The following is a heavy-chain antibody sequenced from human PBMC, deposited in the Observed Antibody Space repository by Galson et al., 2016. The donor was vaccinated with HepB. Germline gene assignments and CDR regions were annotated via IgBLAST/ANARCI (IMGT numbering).Heavy chain of an antibody. CDR1: GFTFSSYA. Sequence: SLRLSCAASGFTFSSYAMSWVRQAPGKGLEWVSAISGSGGSTYYADSVKGRFTISRDNSKNTLYLQMNSLRAEDTAVYYCAKEEGYCSGGSCYPLPLDYWGQGTLVTVSS. CDR2: ISGSGGST. CDR3: AKEEGYCSGGSCYPLPLDY. J-gene: IGHJ4*02. V-gene: IGHV3-23*01. D-gene: IGHD2-15*01.